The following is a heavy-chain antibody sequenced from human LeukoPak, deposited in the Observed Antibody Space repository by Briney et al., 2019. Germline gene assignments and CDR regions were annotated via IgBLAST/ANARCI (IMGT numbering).Heavy chain of an antibody. J-gene: IGHJ6*03. V-gene: IGHV3-15*01. Sequence: GGSLRLSCAASGFTFSSYTMSWVRQAPGKGLEWVGRIKSKTDGGTTDYAAPVKGRFTISRDDSKNTLYLRMNSLKTEDTAVYYYTTWDIVVVVAALNYYYMDVWAKGPRSPSP. D-gene: IGHD2-15*01. CDR1: GFTFSSYT. CDR2: IKSKTDGGTT. CDR3: TTWDIVVVVAALNYYYMDV.